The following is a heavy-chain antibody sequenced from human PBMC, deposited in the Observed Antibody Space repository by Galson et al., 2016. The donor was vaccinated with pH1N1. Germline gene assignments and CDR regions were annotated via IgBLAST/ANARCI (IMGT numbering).Heavy chain of an antibody. Sequence: SLRLSCAASAFTFSSYAMHWVRQAPGKGLEWVAVISYDGSNKFYADSVKGRFTISRDNSKNTLYLQMNSLRAEDTAVYYCARDRYYYDSSGYFVNWFDPWGQGTLVTASS. V-gene: IGHV3-30-3*01. J-gene: IGHJ5*02. CDR3: ARDRYYYDSSGYFVNWFDP. CDR1: AFTFSSYA. D-gene: IGHD3-22*01. CDR2: ISYDGSNK.